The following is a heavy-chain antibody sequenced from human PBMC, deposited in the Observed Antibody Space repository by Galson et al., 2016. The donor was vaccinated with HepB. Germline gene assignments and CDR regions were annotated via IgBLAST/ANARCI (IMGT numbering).Heavy chain of an antibody. CDR3: ARDRDNYGSGSDY. D-gene: IGHD3-10*01. CDR1: GYSFTSHS. Sequence: SVKVSCKASGYSFTSHSISWVRPPPGQGLEWMGYITTYSGDTYYAPTLQGRVTMTTDTSTRTAYMELRSLRSDDTAVYYCARDRDNYGSGSDYWGQGTLVTVSS. V-gene: IGHV1-18*04. J-gene: IGHJ4*02. CDR2: ITTYSGDT.